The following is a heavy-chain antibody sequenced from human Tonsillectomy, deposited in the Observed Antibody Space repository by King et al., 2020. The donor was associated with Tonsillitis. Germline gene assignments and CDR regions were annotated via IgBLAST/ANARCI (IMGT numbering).Heavy chain of an antibody. CDR2: ISLDGSNK. J-gene: IGHJ4*02. V-gene: IGHV3-30-3*01. D-gene: IGHD5-24*01. CDR1: GFILRSYA. Sequence: VQLVESGGGVVQPGRSLRLSCAASGFILRSYAIHWVRQAPGKGLEGVAVISLDGSNKYYADSVKGRFTLSRDNSKNTLYLQMNSLRVEDTGVYYCARGPFRDGYNLAYWGQGTLVTGAS. CDR3: ARGPFRDGYNLAY.